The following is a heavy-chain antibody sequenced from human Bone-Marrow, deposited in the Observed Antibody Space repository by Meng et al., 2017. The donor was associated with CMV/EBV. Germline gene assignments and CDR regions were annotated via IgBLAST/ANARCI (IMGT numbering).Heavy chain of an antibody. CDR2: IRSKAYGGTT. V-gene: IGHV3-49*04. D-gene: IGHD2-2*02. J-gene: IGHJ6*02. Sequence: GGSLRLSCTASGFTFGDYAMSWVRQAPGKGLEWVGFIRSKAYGGTTEYAASAKGRFTISRDDSKSIAYLQMNSLKAEDTAVYYCTGHIVVVPAAIQDYYYYYGMDVWGQGTTVTVSS. CDR1: GFTFGDYA. CDR3: TGHIVVVPAAIQDYYYYYGMDV.